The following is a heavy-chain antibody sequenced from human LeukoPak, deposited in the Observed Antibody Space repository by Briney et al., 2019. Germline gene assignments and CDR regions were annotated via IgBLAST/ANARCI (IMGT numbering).Heavy chain of an antibody. CDR1: GFTFSSYW. CDR3: ARSNQADDY. J-gene: IGHJ4*02. Sequence: GSLRLSCAASGFTFSSYWMHWVRQVPGKGLVWVARINPGGRSITYAGSVKGRFTISRDNAKNTLYLQMDSLRAEDTGVYYCARSNQADDYWGQGTLVTVSS. D-gene: IGHD1-14*01. V-gene: IGHV3-74*01. CDR2: INPGGRSI.